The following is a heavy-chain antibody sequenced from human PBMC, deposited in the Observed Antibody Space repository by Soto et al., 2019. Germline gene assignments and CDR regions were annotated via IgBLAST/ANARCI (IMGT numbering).Heavy chain of an antibody. J-gene: IGHJ4*02. CDR3: ARGGKTVTTFDY. CDR1: GGSISSGGYS. CDR2: IYHSGST. D-gene: IGHD4-17*01. Sequence: QLQLQESGSGLVKPSQTLSLTCAVSGGSISSGGYSWSWIRQPPGKGLEWIGYIYHSGSTYYNPYPKSRVTITVDRSKNQFSLKLSSVSAADTAVYYCARGGKTVTTFDYWGQGTLVTVSS. V-gene: IGHV4-30-2*01.